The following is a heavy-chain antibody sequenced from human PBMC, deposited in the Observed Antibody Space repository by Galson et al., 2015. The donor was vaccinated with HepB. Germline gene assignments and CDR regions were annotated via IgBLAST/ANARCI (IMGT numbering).Heavy chain of an antibody. J-gene: IGHJ6*03. CDR3: ARDPSSSRYYYYYMDV. V-gene: IGHV1-69*13. D-gene: IGHD6-6*01. CDR2: VIPIFGKA. Sequence: SVKVSCKASGGTFSSYSISWGRQAPGQGLEWMGGVIPIFGKANYAQKFQGRVTITADESTSTAYMELSSLRSEDTAVYYCARDPSSSRYYYYYMDVWGKGTTVTVSS. CDR1: GGTFSSYS.